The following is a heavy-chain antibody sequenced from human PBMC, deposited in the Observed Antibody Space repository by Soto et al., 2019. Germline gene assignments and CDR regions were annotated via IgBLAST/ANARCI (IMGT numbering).Heavy chain of an antibody. CDR3: AKDLYYYDSSLDDY. Sequence: QVHLAESGGGVVQPGRSLRLSCAGSGFTFSSYAMHWVRQAPGKGLGWVAVISNDGTYKYYAESLKGRFIISRDNSKNTMYLQMNSLRAEDTAVYFCAKDLYYYDSSLDDYWGQGTLVTVSS. V-gene: IGHV3-30*18. CDR2: ISNDGTYK. D-gene: IGHD3-22*01. J-gene: IGHJ4*02. CDR1: GFTFSSYA.